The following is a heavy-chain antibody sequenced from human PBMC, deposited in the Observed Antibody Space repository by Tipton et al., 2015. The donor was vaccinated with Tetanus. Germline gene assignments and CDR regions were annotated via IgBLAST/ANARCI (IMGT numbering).Heavy chain of an antibody. CDR3: TRHVVEAVPRWFDP. CDR1: GDSISSSEYY. CDR2: VYYDGSA. J-gene: IGHJ5*02. D-gene: IGHD2-2*01. V-gene: IGHV4-39*01. Sequence: TLSLTCTVSGDSISSSEYYWSWIRQPPGEGLEWIASVYYDGSAYTNPSLKSRIAISIDTSGSQFSLKVHSVTAADTAFYYCTRHVVEAVPRWFDPWGQGTLVTVSS.